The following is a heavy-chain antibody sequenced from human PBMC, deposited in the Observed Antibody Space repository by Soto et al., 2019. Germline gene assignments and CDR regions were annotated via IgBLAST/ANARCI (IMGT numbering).Heavy chain of an antibody. J-gene: IGHJ4*02. CDR3: TRDIGGRGAF. CDR1: GFTFSSYA. CDR2: ISYDEYGSTI. D-gene: IGHD3-16*01. Sequence: PGGSRRLSCAASGFTFSSYAMHWVRQAPGKGLEWVAVISYDEYGSTINYADSVKGRFTISRDNAKNTLYLEMNSLRGEDTALYYCTRDIGGRGAFWGQGSLVTVSS. V-gene: IGHV3-30*04.